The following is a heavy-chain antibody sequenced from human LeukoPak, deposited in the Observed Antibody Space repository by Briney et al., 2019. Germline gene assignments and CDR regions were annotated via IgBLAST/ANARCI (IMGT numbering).Heavy chain of an antibody. CDR1: GFTFSSYG. V-gene: IGHV3-23*01. J-gene: IGHJ3*02. Sequence: GGSLRLSCAASGFTFSSYGMSWVRQAPGKGLEWVSAISGSGGSTYYADSVKGRFTISRDNAKNSLYLQMNSLRAEDTAVYYCARTEWELGPYAFDIWGQGTVVTVSS. D-gene: IGHD7-27*01. CDR2: ISGSGGST. CDR3: ARTEWELGPYAFDI.